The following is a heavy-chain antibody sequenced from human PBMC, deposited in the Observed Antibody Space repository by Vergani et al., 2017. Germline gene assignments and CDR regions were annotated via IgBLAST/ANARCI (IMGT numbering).Heavy chain of an antibody. CDR3: ATKSCGTPGCQIGYFRE. J-gene: IGHJ1*01. CDR2: ISYDGTQK. D-gene: IGHD1-1*01. V-gene: IGHV3-30*03. CDR1: GFTSSYYG. Sequence: QVQLVESGGGVVQPGRSLRLSCAASGFTSSYYGMHWVRQAPGKGLEWVAVISYDGTQKYYADSVKGRFTISRDNSKSTLYLQKNSLRTEDTAVYYCATKSCGTPGCQIGYFREWGQGTLVTVSS.